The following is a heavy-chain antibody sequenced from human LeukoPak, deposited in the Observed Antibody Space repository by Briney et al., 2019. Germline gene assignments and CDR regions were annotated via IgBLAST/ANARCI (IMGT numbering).Heavy chain of an antibody. CDR2: ISGSGGST. J-gene: IGHJ4*02. V-gene: IGHV3-23*01. CDR1: GFTFTNYA. CDR3: ARKEGGLWSPKDY. D-gene: IGHD3-16*01. Sequence: PGGSLRLSCAASGFTFTNYAMSWVRQAQGKGLEWVSSISGSGGSTYYADSVKGRFTISRDNSKNTMYLQMNSLSAEDTAVYYCARKEGGLWSPKDYWGQGTLVTVSS.